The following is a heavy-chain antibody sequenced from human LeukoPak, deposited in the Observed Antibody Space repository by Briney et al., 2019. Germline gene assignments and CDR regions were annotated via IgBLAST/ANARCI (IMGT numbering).Heavy chain of an antibody. Sequence: PGGSLRLSCAASGFTFSSYAMNWVRQAPGKGLERVSAISGSGGSTYYADSVKGRFTISRDNSKNTLYLQMNSLRAEDTAVYYCAKFLPTHIVVANYYFDYWGQGTLVTVSS. V-gene: IGHV3-23*01. CDR3: AKFLPTHIVVANYYFDY. D-gene: IGHD2-21*01. CDR1: GFTFSSYA. CDR2: ISGSGGST. J-gene: IGHJ4*02.